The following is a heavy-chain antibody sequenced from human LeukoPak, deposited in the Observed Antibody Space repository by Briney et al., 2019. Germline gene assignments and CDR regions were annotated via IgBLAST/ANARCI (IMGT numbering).Heavy chain of an antibody. CDR3: ARAAEYTSWSEMSAYYYGLDV. D-gene: IGHD3-3*01. Sequence: VASVTVSCKASGYTFTKYSIIWVRQAPGQGLECMGWISPYNGAANYAPTFQDRVTMTTDTSSTTAHMELRSLRYDDTAVYYCARAAEYTSWSEMSAYYYGLDVRGQGTTLTVSS. J-gene: IGHJ6*02. V-gene: IGHV1-18*04. CDR1: GYTFTKYS. CDR2: ISPYNGAA.